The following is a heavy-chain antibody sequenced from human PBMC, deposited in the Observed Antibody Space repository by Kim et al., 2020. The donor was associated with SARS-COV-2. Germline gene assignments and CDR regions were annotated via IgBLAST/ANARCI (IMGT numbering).Heavy chain of an antibody. Sequence: GGSLRLSCAASGFAFYASAMTWVRQAPGRGLEWVSGIVRSSDKYYSESVNGRFTISRDTSNKLVYLQMNSLRVEDTSIYYCAKDRISGDGFWEIDYLGHGVLVTVSS. D-gene: IGHD3-3*01. CDR3: AKDRISGDGFWEIDY. CDR2: IVRSSDK. V-gene: IGHV3-23*01. CDR1: GFAFYASA. J-gene: IGHJ4*01.